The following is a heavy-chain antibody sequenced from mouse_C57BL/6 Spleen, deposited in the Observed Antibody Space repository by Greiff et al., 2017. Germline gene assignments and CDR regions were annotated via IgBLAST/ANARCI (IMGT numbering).Heavy chain of an antibody. CDR1: GYTFTDYY. CDR3: ASAGSSYWAMDY. CDR2: IGPGSGST. Sequence: QVQLQQSGAELVKPGASVKISCKASGYTFTDYYINWVKQRPGQGLEWIGKIGPGSGSTYYNEKFKGKATLTADKSSSAAYMQLSSLTSEGSAVYVCASAGSSYWAMDYWGQGTSVTVSS. V-gene: IGHV1-77*01. J-gene: IGHJ4*01. D-gene: IGHD1-1*01.